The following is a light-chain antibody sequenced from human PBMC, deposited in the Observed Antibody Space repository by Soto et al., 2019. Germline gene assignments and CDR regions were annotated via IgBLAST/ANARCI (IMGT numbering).Light chain of an antibody. CDR2: KAS. CDR3: QQFHTYPRT. V-gene: IGKV1-5*03. CDR1: QTISSW. J-gene: IGKJ1*01. Sequence: DIQMTQSPSTLSGSVGDRVTITCRASQTISSWLAWYQQKPGKAPKLLIYKASTLKSGVPSRFSGSGSGTEFTLTISSLQPDDFATYYCQQFHTYPRTFGQGTKVEIK.